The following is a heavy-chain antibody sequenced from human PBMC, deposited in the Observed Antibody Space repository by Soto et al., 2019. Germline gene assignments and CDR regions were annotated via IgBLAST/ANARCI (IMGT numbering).Heavy chain of an antibody. CDR3: ARAVEMATTVPGGY. J-gene: IGHJ4*02. V-gene: IGHV3-30-3*01. D-gene: IGHD5-12*01. Sequence: GGSLRLSCAASGFTFSSYAMHWVRQAPGKGLEWVAVISYDGSNKYYTDSVKGRFTISRDNSKNTLYLQMNSLRAEDTAVYYCARAVEMATTVPGGYWGQGTLVTVSS. CDR1: GFTFSSYA. CDR2: ISYDGSNK.